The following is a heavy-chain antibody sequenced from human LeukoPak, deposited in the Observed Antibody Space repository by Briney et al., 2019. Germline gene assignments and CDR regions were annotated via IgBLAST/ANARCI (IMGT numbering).Heavy chain of an antibody. CDR3: ARAGYYYDSSGYYYASGGGYYFDY. Sequence: ASVKVSCKASGYTFTSYGISWVRQAPGQGLEWMGWISAHNGNTNYAQKLQGRVTMTTDTSTSTAYMELRSLRSDDTAVYYCARAGYYYDSSGYYYASGGGYYFDYWGQGTLVTVSS. V-gene: IGHV1-18*01. CDR1: GYTFTSYG. CDR2: ISAHNGNT. J-gene: IGHJ4*02. D-gene: IGHD3-22*01.